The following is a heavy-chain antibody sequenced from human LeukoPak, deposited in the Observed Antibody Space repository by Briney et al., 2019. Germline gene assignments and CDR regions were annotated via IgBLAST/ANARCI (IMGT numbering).Heavy chain of an antibody. CDR1: GYTFTSYY. J-gene: IGHJ6*03. Sequence: ASVKVSCKASGYTFTSYYMHWVRQAPGQGLEWMGIINPSGGSTSYAQKFQGRVTMTRDMSTSTVYMELSSLTAEDTAVYYCARDPYSGGYWNYYYYYMDVWGKGTTVTISS. V-gene: IGHV1-46*01. D-gene: IGHD1-26*01. CDR2: INPSGGST. CDR3: ARDPYSGGYWNYYYYYMDV.